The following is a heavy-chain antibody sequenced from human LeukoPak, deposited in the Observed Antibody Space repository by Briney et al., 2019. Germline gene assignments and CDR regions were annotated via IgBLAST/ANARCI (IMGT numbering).Heavy chain of an antibody. Sequence: PSETLSLTCTISGGSISSYYWSWIRQPPGKGLEWIGYIYYSGTTNYNPSLKSRVTISVDTSKNQFSLKLSSVTAADTAVYYCARGVYIAAAQYGYWGQGTLVTVSS. J-gene: IGHJ4*02. CDR1: GGSISSYY. CDR2: IYYSGTT. CDR3: ARGVYIAAAQYGY. V-gene: IGHV4-59*01. D-gene: IGHD6-13*01.